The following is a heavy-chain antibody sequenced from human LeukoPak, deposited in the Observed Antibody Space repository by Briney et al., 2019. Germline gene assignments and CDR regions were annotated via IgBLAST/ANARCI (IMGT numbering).Heavy chain of an antibody. CDR2: INPSGGST. V-gene: IGHV1-46*01. D-gene: IGHD3-22*01. Sequence: ASVKVSCKASGHTFTSYYIHWVRQAPGQGLELMGIINPSGGSTNYAQKFQGRVAMTRDTSTSTVYMELSSLSSEDTAVYYCARGLDYYDTTKGFDYWGQGTLVTVSS. CDR1: GHTFTSYY. J-gene: IGHJ4*02. CDR3: ARGLDYYDTTKGFDY.